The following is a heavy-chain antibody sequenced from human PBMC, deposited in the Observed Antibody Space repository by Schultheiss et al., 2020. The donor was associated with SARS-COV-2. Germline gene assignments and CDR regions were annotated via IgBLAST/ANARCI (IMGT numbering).Heavy chain of an antibody. Sequence: SETLSLTCTVSGGSISSGGYYWSWIRQHLGKGLEWIGYIYYSGSTYYNPSLKSLVTISVDTSKNQFSLKLSSVTAADTAVYYCARMDTRRYSSGWYFDYWGQGTLVTVSS. D-gene: IGHD6-19*01. CDR2: IYYSGST. CDR1: GGSISSGGYY. J-gene: IGHJ4*02. V-gene: IGHV4-31*01. CDR3: ARMDTRRYSSGWYFDY.